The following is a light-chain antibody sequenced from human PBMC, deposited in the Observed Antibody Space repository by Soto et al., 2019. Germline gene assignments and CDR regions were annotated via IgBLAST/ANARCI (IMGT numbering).Light chain of an antibody. V-gene: IGLV2-14*01. CDR3: SSFTISRNTVI. Sequence: QSALTQPASVSGSPGQSITISCTGTNSDVGGYNHVSWYQYHPGKAPKLMIYDVSNRPSGISNRFSGSKSGNTASLTISGLQAEDEADYYCSSFTISRNTVIFGGGTKLTVL. CDR2: DVS. CDR1: NSDVGGYNH. J-gene: IGLJ2*01.